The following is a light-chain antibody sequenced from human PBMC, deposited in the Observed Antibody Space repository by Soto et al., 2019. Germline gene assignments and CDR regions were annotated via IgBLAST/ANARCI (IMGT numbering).Light chain of an antibody. CDR3: VQALQTPRYT. J-gene: IGKJ2*01. Sequence: DIVMTQSPLSLPVTPGEPASNSCRSSQSLLHRNGYNYLDWYLQKPGQSPQLLIYLGSNRASGVPDRFSDSGSGTDFTLEISRVEAEDVGVYYCVQALQTPRYTFGQGTKLEIK. CDR1: QSLLHRNGYNY. CDR2: LGS. V-gene: IGKV2-28*01.